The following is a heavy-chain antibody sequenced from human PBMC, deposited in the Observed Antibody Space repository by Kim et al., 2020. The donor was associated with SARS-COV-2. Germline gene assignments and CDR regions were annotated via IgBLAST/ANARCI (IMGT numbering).Heavy chain of an antibody. CDR2: IYPGDSDT. D-gene: IGHD6-13*01. J-gene: IGHJ6*02. CDR1: GYSFTSYW. CDR3: ARQAKPYSSSWYYYGMDV. Sequence: GESLKISCKGSGYSFTSYWIGWVRQMPGKGLEWMGIIYPGDSDTRYSPSFQGQVTISADKSISTAYLQWSSLKASDTAMYYCARQAKPYSSSWYYYGMDVWGQGTTVTVSS. V-gene: IGHV5-51*01.